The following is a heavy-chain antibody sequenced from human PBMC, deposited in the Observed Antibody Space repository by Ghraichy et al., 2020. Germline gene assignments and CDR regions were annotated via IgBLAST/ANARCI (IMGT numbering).Heavy chain of an antibody. CDR3: ARVYSSGWYDY. Sequence: ASVKVSCKASGYTFTNYYMHWVRQAPGQRLEWMGVISPGAGSTIYSRSTIYSQRFQGRVTMTRDTSTSTLYMELSSLKSEDTAVYYCARVYSSGWYDYWGQGTLVTVSS. J-gene: IGHJ4*02. CDR1: GYTFTNYY. V-gene: IGHV1-46*01. CDR2: ISPGAGSTIYSRST. D-gene: IGHD6-19*01.